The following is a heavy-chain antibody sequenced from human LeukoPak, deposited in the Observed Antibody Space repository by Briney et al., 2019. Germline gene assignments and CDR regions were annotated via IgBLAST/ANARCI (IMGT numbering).Heavy chain of an antibody. CDR3: ARGTMVRWGGIGY. D-gene: IGHD3-10*01. CDR2: INHSGST. V-gene: IGHV4-34*01. CDR1: GGSFSGYY. Sequence: SETLSLTCAVYGGSFSGYYWSWIRQPPGKGLEWIGEINHSGSTNYNPSLKSRVTISVDTSKNQFSLKLSSVTAADTAVYYCARGTMVRWGGIGYWGQGTLVTVSS. J-gene: IGHJ4*02.